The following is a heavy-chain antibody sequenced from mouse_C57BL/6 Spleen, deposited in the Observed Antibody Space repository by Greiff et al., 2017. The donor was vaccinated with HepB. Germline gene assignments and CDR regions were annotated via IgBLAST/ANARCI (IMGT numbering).Heavy chain of an antibody. CDR3: AITTVVATDDY. CDR2: IYPGDGDT. Sequence: VKLMESGPELVKPGASVKISCKASGYAFSSSWMNWVKQRPGKGLEWIGRIYPGDGDTNYNGKFKGKATLTADKTSSTAYMQLSSLTSEDSAVYFCAITTVVATDDYWGQGTTLTVSS. J-gene: IGHJ2*01. V-gene: IGHV1-82*01. D-gene: IGHD1-1*01. CDR1: GYAFSSSW.